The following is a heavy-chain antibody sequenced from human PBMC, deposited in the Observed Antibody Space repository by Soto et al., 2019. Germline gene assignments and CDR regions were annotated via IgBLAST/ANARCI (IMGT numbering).Heavy chain of an antibody. D-gene: IGHD3-16*02. J-gene: IGHJ3*02. CDR1: GYTFTSYG. Sequence: EASVKVSCKASGYTFTSYGISWVRQAPGQGLEWMGWISAYNGNTNYAQKLQGRVTMTTDTSTSTAYMELRSLRSDDTAVYYCARVDYDYVWGSYPLLTDIWGQGTMVTVSS. CDR3: ARVDYDYVWGSYPLLTDI. V-gene: IGHV1-18*01. CDR2: ISAYNGNT.